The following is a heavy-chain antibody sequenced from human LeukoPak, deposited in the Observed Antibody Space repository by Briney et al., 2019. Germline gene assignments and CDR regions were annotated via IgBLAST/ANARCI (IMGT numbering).Heavy chain of an antibody. CDR3: ARGRPLDP. V-gene: IGHV4-34*01. CDR2: INHSGST. Sequence: SETLSLTCAVYGESFSGYYWSWIRQPPGKGLEWIGEINHSGSTNYNPSLKSRVTISVDTSKNQFSLKLSSVTAADTAVYYCARGRPLDPWGQGTLVTVSS. CDR1: GESFSGYY. J-gene: IGHJ5*02.